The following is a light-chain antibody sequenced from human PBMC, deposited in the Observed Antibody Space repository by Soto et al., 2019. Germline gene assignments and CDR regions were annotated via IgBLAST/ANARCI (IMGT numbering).Light chain of an antibody. Sequence: QSALTQPASVSGSPGQSVTISCTGTSSDVGTYDFVSWYQQHPGKAPRLMIFDVSERPSGVPDRLSGSKSGNTASLTISGLQAEDEADYYCCLYAVTFYVFGTGTKVTVL. J-gene: IGLJ1*01. CDR3: CLYAVTFYV. CDR2: DVS. V-gene: IGLV2-11*01. CDR1: SSDVGTYDF.